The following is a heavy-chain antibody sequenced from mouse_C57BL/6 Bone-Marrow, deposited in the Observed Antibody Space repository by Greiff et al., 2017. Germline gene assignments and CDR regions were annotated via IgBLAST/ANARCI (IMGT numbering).Heavy chain of an antibody. CDR3: ERKGWLLPLDY. CDR2: IYPGSGNT. CDR1: GYTFTDYY. J-gene: IGHJ2*01. D-gene: IGHD2-3*01. V-gene: IGHV1-76*01. Sequence: VQLQQSGAELVRPGASVKLSCKASGYTFTDYYINWVKQRPGQGLEWIARIYPGSGNTYYNEKFKGKATLTAEKASSTAYMQLSSPTSEDSAVYFCERKGWLLPLDYWGQGTTLTVSS.